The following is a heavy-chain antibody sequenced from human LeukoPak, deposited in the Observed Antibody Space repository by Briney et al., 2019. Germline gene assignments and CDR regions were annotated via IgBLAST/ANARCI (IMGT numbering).Heavy chain of an antibody. J-gene: IGHJ4*02. CDR2: IIPIFGTA. CDR1: GGTFSSYA. D-gene: IGHD3-22*01. Sequence: SVKVSCKASGGTFSSYAISWVRQAPGQGLEWMGGIIPIFGTANYAQKFQGRVTITADESTSTAYMELSSLRSEDTAVYYCARLKLQYYYDSSGRGGYFDYWGQGTLVTVSS. V-gene: IGHV1-69*13. CDR3: ARLKLQYYYDSSGRGGYFDY.